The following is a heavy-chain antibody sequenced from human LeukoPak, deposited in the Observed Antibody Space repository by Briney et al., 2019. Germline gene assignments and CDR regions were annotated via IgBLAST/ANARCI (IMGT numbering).Heavy chain of an antibody. CDR3: ARAPDTVVISD. CDR1: GGSISSGDYY. D-gene: IGHD4-23*01. J-gene: IGHJ4*02. Sequence: SQTLSLTSNVSGGSISSGDYYWSWIRQPAGKGLDWIGHIYTSGSTNYNPSLKSRVTISLDTSKNQFSLKLSSVTAADTAVYYCARAPDTVVISDWGQGTLVTVSS. V-gene: IGHV4-61*09. CDR2: IYTSGST.